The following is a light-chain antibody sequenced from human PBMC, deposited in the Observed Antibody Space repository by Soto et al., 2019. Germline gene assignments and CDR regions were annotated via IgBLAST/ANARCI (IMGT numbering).Light chain of an antibody. CDR1: QSISSW. V-gene: IGKV1-5*01. CDR2: DAS. J-gene: IGKJ1*01. Sequence: DIQMTQSPPTLSASVGDRVTITCRASQSISSWLAWYQQKPGKVPNLLIDDASSLGSGVPSRFSGSGSGTEFTLTISSLQPDDFATYYCQQYNTYPWTFGQRTKVEFK. CDR3: QQYNTYPWT.